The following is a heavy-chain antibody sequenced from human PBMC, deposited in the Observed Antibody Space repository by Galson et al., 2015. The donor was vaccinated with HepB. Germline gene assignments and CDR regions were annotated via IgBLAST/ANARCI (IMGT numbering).Heavy chain of an antibody. D-gene: IGHD3-10*01. CDR1: GGTFSSYT. J-gene: IGHJ6*02. CDR2: IIPILGIA. V-gene: IGHV1-69*02. CDR3: ASTRDYYGSGSYYAGGMDV. Sequence: SCKASGGTFSSYTISWVRQAPGQGLEWMGRIIPILGIANYAQKFQGRVTITADKSTSTAYMELSSLRSEDTAVYYCASTRDYYGSGSYYAGGMDVWGQGTTVTVSS.